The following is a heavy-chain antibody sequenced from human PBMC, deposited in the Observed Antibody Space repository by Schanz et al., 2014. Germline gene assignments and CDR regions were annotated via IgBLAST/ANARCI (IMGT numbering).Heavy chain of an antibody. J-gene: IGHJ2*01. D-gene: IGHD1-1*01. CDR3: ARETTWRLDP. CDR1: GGSIRSGTSY. Sequence: QVQLQESGPGLVKPSQTLSLTCTVSGGSIRSGTSYWSWIRQPAGKALEWVGRVFPNGITNYNPSLDTRVTIPPDTSKHQCSLPLPSTTATDAAVYDCARETTWRLDPWGRGTLVTVSS. CDR2: VFPNGIT. V-gene: IGHV4-61*02.